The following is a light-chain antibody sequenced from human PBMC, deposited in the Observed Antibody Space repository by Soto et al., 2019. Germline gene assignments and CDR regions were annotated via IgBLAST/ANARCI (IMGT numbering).Light chain of an antibody. CDR2: DVN. Sequence: QSVLTQPASVSGSPGQSVTISCTGTTSDGGGYNYVSWYQQHPGKARKLIIYDVNTRPSGVSNRFSASKSGSAASLTISGLQAEDEADYYCTSYRSRSTLYVFGTGTQLTVL. V-gene: IGLV2-14*01. CDR1: TSDGGGYNY. CDR3: TSYRSRSTLYV. J-gene: IGLJ1*01.